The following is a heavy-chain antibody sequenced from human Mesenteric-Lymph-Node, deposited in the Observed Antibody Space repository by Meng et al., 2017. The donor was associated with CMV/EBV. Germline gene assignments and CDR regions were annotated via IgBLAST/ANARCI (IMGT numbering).Heavy chain of an antibody. CDR1: GFTFSSYS. V-gene: IGHV3-21*01. Sequence: GGSLRLSCAASGFTFSSYSMNWVRQAPGKGLEWVSSISSSSSYIYYADSVKGRFTISRDNAKNSLYLQMNSLRAEGTAVYYCAANPGYGGAFDIWGQGTMVTVSS. D-gene: IGHD4/OR15-4a*01. CDR2: ISSSSSYI. J-gene: IGHJ3*02. CDR3: AANPGYGGAFDI.